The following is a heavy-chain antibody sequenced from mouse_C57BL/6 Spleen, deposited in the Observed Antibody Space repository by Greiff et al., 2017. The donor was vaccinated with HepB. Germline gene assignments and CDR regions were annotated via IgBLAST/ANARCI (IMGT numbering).Heavy chain of an antibody. J-gene: IGHJ3*01. CDR2: IYPGSGNT. CDR1: GYTFTDYY. D-gene: IGHD3-2*02. Sequence: QVQLKQSGAELVRPGASVKLSCKASGYTFTDYYINWVKQRPGQGLEWIARIYPGSGNTYYNEKFKGKATLTAEKSSSTAYMQLSSLTSEDSAVYFCARGVSGAFAYWGQGTLVTVSA. V-gene: IGHV1-76*01. CDR3: ARGVSGAFAY.